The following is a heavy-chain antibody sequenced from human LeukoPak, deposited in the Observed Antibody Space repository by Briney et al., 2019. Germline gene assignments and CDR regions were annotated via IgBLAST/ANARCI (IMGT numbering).Heavy chain of an antibody. V-gene: IGHV1-18*01. J-gene: IGHJ6*03. CDR2: ISAYNANT. D-gene: IGHD6-13*01. Sequence: ASVKVSCKASGYTFTSYGISWVRQAPGQGLEWMGWISAYNANTNYAQKLQGRVTMTTDTSTSTAYMELRSLRSDDTAVYYCARDAAGSSSWYDYYYMDVWGKGTTVTVSS. CDR3: ARDAAGSSSWYDYYYMDV. CDR1: GYTFTSYG.